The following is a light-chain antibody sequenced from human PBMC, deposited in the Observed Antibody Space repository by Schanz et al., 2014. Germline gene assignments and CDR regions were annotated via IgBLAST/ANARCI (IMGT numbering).Light chain of an antibody. Sequence: IVMTQSPATLSVSPGERATLSCRASQSVSSRYLAWYQQRPGQAPRLLIYDASTRATGVPDRFSGSGSGTDFTLTISRLEPEDFAVYYCQQYGSSPAITFGQGTRLEIK. CDR1: QSVSSRY. V-gene: IGKV3-20*01. CDR2: DAS. CDR3: QQYGSSPAIT. J-gene: IGKJ5*01.